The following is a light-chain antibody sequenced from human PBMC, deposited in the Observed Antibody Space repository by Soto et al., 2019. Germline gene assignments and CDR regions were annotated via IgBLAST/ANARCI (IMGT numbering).Light chain of an antibody. CDR2: GAS. V-gene: IGKV1-39*01. CDR1: QSISTY. J-gene: IGKJ2*01. Sequence: DIQMTQSPSSLSSSVGDRVTIACRASQSISTYLNWYHQKPGKAPKLLIYGASSLQSGVPSRFCGSGSGTDFTLPISSMQTEDFATYYCQQRYSSPPYTFGQGTKLEIK. CDR3: QQRYSSPPYT.